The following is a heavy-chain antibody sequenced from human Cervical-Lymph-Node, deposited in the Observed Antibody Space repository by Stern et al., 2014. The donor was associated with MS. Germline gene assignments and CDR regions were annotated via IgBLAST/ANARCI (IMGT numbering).Heavy chain of an antibody. J-gene: IGHJ4*02. CDR1: GDTFTRHA. V-gene: IGHV1-69*01. Sequence: VQLVESGAAVKKPGSSVKVSCQTSGDTFTRHAINWMRQAPGQGLEWMGGIIPIFGTTNHAQKCRDRVTITADASTNTAYMELSSLRSEDTAVYFCARAGGSTVGYYVDYWGQGTLVTVSS. D-gene: IGHD4-11*01. CDR3: ARAGGSTVGYYVDY. CDR2: IIPIFGTT.